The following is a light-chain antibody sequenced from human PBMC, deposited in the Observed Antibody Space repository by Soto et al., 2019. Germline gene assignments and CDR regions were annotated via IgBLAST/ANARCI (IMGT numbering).Light chain of an antibody. V-gene: IGKV3-20*01. CDR2: GAS. Sequence: VLTQSPGTLSLSPGERATLSCRASQSVSSSYLAWYQQKPGRAPRLLFYGASSRATGIPDRFSGSGSGTDFTLPISRLEPEDFAVYFCQQYGSSPRTFGQGTKVEIK. CDR3: QQYGSSPRT. CDR1: QSVSSSY. J-gene: IGKJ1*01.